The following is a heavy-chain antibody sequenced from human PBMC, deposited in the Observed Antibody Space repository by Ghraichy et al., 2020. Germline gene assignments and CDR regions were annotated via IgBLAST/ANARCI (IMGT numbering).Heavy chain of an antibody. D-gene: IGHD5-18*01. J-gene: IGHJ6*02. Sequence: GGSLRLSCAASGFTFSDYYMSWIRQAPGKGLEWFSYISSSGSTIYYADSVKGRFTISRDNAKNSLYLQMNSLRAEDTAVYYCARAGSERDTAMVTSPYYYYGMDVWGQGTTVTVSS. CDR3: ARAGSERDTAMVTSPYYYYGMDV. V-gene: IGHV3-11*01. CDR1: GFTFSDYY. CDR2: ISSSGSTI.